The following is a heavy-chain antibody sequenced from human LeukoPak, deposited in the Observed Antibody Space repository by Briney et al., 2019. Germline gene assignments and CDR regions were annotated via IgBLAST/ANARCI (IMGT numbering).Heavy chain of an antibody. CDR2: ISGSGGST. Sequence: GGSLRLSCAASGFTFSSYAMSWVRQAPGKGLEWVSAISGSGGSTYYADSVKGRFTISRDNSKNTLYLQMNSLRAEDTAVYYCAKDTRRDGYMLAGPGPSKRYWGQGTLVTVSS. J-gene: IGHJ4*02. CDR3: AKDTRRDGYMLAGPGPSKRY. D-gene: IGHD5-24*01. V-gene: IGHV3-23*01. CDR1: GFTFSSYA.